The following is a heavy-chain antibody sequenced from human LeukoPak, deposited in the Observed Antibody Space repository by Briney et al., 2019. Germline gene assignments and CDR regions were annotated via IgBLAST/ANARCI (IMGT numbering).Heavy chain of an antibody. J-gene: IGHJ4*02. CDR3: AKERSGYSYFDY. D-gene: IGHD3-22*01. Sequence: GGSLRLSCAASGFTFDDYAMHWVRQAPGKGLEWVSGISWNSGSIGYADSVKGRFTISRDNAKNSLYLQMNSLRAEDTALYYCAKERSGYSYFDYWGQGTLVTVSS. CDR2: ISWNSGSI. CDR1: GFTFDDYA. V-gene: IGHV3-9*01.